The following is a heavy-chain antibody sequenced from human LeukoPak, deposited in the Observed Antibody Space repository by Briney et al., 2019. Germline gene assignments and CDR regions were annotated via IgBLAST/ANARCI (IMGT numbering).Heavy chain of an antibody. CDR1: GGTFSSYT. Sequence: SVKVSCRASGGTFSSYTISWVRQAPGQGLEWMGRIIPVHGIANYAQKFQSRVTITADKSTSTAYMELSSLRSEDTAVYFCARASYYYDSSGFYPTGFDYWGQGTLVTVSS. V-gene: IGHV1-69*02. J-gene: IGHJ4*02. D-gene: IGHD3-22*01. CDR3: ARASYYYDSSGFYPTGFDY. CDR2: IIPVHGIA.